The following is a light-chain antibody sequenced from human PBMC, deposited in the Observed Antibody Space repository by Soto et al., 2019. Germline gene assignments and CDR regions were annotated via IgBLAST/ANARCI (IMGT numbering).Light chain of an antibody. CDR2: EVN. CDR1: SSDVGAYIY. Sequence: QSALSHPASVSGAPGQSITISCGGTSSDVGAYIYVSWYQHFPRKAPNLILYEVNNRPSGVSNRFSGSTSGTTATLTLSGLQPEDESYYYCSAYSDIDTKVFGTGTKVTVL. CDR3: SAYSDIDTKV. J-gene: IGLJ1*01. V-gene: IGLV2-14*01.